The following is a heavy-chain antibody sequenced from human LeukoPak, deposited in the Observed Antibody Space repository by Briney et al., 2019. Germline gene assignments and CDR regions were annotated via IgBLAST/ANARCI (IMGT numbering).Heavy chain of an antibody. CDR2: IYTSGSN. Sequence: PGGSLRLSCAASGFTFKNYAMYWVRQPAGKGLEWIGRIYTSGSNNYNPSLKSRVTMSVDTSKNQFSLKLSSVTAADTAVYYCAREFASSGYQYYYYYYYMDVWGKGTTVTISS. CDR1: GFTFKNYA. V-gene: IGHV4-4*07. D-gene: IGHD3-22*01. J-gene: IGHJ6*03. CDR3: AREFASSGYQYYYYYYYMDV.